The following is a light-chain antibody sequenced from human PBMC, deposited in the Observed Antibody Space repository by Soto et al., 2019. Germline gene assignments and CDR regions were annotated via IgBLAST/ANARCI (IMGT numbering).Light chain of an antibody. CDR1: QSISSW. CDR2: KAS. V-gene: IGKV1-5*03. Sequence: DIQMTQSPSILSASVGDRVTITCRASQSISSWLAWYQKKPGKAPNLLIHKASHLESGVPSRFSGSGSGTEFNLTISSLQPGDFATYYCQQYHTYWWTFGQGTKVDIK. CDR3: QQYHTYWWT. J-gene: IGKJ1*01.